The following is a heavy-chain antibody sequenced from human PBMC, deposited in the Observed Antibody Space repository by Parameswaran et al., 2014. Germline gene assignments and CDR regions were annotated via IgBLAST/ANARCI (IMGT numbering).Heavy chain of an antibody. V-gene: IGHV4-39*07. CDR3: ARDPYCSSTACYLNWFDP. CDR2: IYYSGST. Sequence: VRQAPGKGLEWIGSIYYSGSTYYNPSLKSRVSISVDTSKNQFSLKLRSVTAADTAVYYCARDPYCSSTACYLNWFDPWGQGILVTVSS. D-gene: IGHD2-2*01. J-gene: IGHJ5*02.